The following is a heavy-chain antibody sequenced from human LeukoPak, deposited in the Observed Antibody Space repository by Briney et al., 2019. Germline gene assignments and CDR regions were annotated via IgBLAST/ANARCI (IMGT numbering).Heavy chain of an antibody. V-gene: IGHV3-74*01. Sequence: GGSLRLSCAASGITFSSYWMHWVRQVPGKGLVWLSYIKSDGTNTGYADSVKGRFTVSRDNAKNTLYLEMNSLRGDDTAVYYCARSPRVCDSSGHLHDAFDMWGQGTMVTVSS. D-gene: IGHD3-22*01. CDR3: ARSPRVCDSSGHLHDAFDM. J-gene: IGHJ3*02. CDR2: IKSDGTNT. CDR1: GITFSSYW.